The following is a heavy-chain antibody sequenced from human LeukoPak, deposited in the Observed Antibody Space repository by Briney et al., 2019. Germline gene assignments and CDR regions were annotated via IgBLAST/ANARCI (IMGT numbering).Heavy chain of an antibody. J-gene: IGHJ3*02. Sequence: SETLSLTCAVSGGSISSGGHSWSWIRQPPGKGLEWIGYIYHSGSTYYNPSLKSRVTISVDRSKNQFSLKLSSVTAADTAVYYCARGPMVRGVAAFDIWGQGTMVTVSS. CDR3: ARGPMVRGVAAFDI. V-gene: IGHV4-30-2*01. CDR2: IYHSGST. D-gene: IGHD3-10*01. CDR1: GGSISSGGHS.